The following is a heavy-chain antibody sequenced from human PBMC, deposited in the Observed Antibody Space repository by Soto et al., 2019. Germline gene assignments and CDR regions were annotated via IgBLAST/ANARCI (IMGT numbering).Heavy chain of an antibody. V-gene: IGHV4-34*01. CDR2: INHSGST. D-gene: IGHD2-15*01. J-gene: IGHJ5*02. CDR1: GGSFSGYY. CDR3: ARGRVVVAAPPPVNWFDP. Sequence: QVQLQQWGAGLLKPSETLSLTCAVSGGSFSGYYWSWIRQPPGKGLEWIGEINHSGSTNYNPSLKSRVTISVDTSKNEFSLKLSSVPAADTAVYYCARGRVVVAAPPPVNWFDPWGQGTLVTVSS.